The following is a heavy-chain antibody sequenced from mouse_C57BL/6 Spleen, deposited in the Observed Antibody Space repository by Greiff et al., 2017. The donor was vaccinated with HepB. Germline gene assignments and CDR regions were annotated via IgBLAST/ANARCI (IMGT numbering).Heavy chain of an antibody. CDR3: ARHEGPHYYGSSYNAMDY. CDR2: FYPGSGSI. D-gene: IGHD1-1*01. CDR1: GYTFTEYT. J-gene: IGHJ4*01. Sequence: QVQLQQSGAELVKPGASVKLSCKASGYTFTEYTIHWVKQRSGQGLEWIGWFYPGSGSIKYNEKFKDKATLTADKSSSTVYMELSRLTSEDSAVYFCARHEGPHYYGSSYNAMDYWGQGTSVTVSS. V-gene: IGHV1-62-2*01.